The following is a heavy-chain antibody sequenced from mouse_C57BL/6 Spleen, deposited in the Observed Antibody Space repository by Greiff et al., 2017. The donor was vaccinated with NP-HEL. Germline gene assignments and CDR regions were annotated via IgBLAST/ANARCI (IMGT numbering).Heavy chain of an antibody. CDR3: ARWGTTVVAPMDY. CDR2: IYTRSGST. Sequence: VMLQQSGAELARPGAPVKLSCKASGYTFTSYGISWVKQRTGQGLEWIGEIYTRSGSTYYNEKFKGQATLTADKSSSTAYMELRSLTSEDYAVYFCARWGTTVVAPMDYWGQGTSVTVSS. J-gene: IGHJ4*01. V-gene: IGHV1-81*01. D-gene: IGHD1-1*01. CDR1: GYTFTSYG.